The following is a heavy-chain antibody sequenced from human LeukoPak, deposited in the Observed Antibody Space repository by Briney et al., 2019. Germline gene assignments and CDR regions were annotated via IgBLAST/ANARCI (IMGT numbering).Heavy chain of an antibody. Sequence: GGSLRLSCAASGFTFSTYGMRGVRQAPGKGLEWVAFIRDDGSNKHYVDSVKGRFTISRDNSKNTLYLQMNSLRAEDTAIYYCASDDYWGQGTLVAVSS. CDR3: ASDDY. CDR1: GFTFSTYG. J-gene: IGHJ4*02. CDR2: IRDDGSNK. V-gene: IGHV3-30*02.